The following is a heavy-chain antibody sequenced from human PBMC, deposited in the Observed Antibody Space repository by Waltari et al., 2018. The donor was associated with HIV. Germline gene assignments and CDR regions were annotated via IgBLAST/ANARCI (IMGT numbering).Heavy chain of an antibody. CDR1: GGPIRSGGYS. D-gene: IGHD6-13*01. Sequence: QVQLQESGSGLVKPSQPLSLTCTVSGGPIRSGGYSWSRLPPHPGKGLECIGYIYYSGSTYYNPSLKSRVTISVDTSKNQFSLKLISVTAADTAVYYCARGGIAAAGLLGGYGMDVWGQGTTVTVSS. V-gene: IGHV4-31*03. CDR3: ARGGIAAAGLLGGYGMDV. J-gene: IGHJ6*02. CDR2: IYYSGST.